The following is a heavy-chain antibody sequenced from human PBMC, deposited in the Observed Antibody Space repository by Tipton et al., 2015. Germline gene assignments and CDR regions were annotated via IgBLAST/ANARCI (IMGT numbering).Heavy chain of an antibody. CDR3: ARRAGYGDHFDY. Sequence: TLSLTCGVSGDSISSYNWWSWVRQPPGKGLEWIGEIYHTGTTQYNPSLKGRVTISVDKSKNQFSLRLNSVTAADTAVYYCARRAGYGDHFDYWGRGTLVTVSP. CDR2: IYHTGTT. V-gene: IGHV4-4*02. J-gene: IGHJ4*02. D-gene: IGHD4-17*01. CDR1: GDSISSYNW.